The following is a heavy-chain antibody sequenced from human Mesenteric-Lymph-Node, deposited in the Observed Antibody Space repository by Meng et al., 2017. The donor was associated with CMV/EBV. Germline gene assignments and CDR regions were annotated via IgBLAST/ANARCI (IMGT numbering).Heavy chain of an antibody. CDR1: GGTFSSYT. D-gene: IGHD6-13*01. CDR3: AGGIAAAGSRWFDP. V-gene: IGHV1-69*02. CDR2: IIPILGIA. J-gene: IGHJ5*02. Sequence: QVQLVQSGAELKKPGSSVKVSFKASGGTFSSYTISWVRQAPGQGIEWMGRIIPILGIANYAQKFQGRVTITADKSTSTAYMELSSLRSEDTAVYYCAGGIAAAGSRWFDPWGQGTLVTVSS.